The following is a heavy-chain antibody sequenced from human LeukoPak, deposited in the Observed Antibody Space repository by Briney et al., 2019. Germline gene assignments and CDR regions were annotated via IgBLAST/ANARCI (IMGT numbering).Heavy chain of an antibody. CDR2: INAGNGNT. D-gene: IGHD6-19*01. J-gene: IGHJ4*02. Sequence: ASVKVSCKASGYTFTSYAMHWVRQAPGQRLEWMGWINAGNGNTKYSQKFQGRVTITRDTSASTAYMELSSLRSEDTAVYYCARDRAIAVAGIGRNWGQGTLVTVSS. CDR1: GYTFTSYA. CDR3: ARDRAIAVAGIGRN. V-gene: IGHV1-3*01.